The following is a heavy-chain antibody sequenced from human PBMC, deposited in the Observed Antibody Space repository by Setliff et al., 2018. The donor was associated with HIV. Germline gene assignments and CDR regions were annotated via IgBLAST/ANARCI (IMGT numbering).Heavy chain of an antibody. CDR2: IRYDGHNE. J-gene: IGHJ4*02. CDR3: ATSLTYSSGWPYFDY. CDR1: GFIFSSYG. Sequence: GGSLRLSCAASGFIFSSYGMHWVRQAPGKGLQWVTFIRYDGHNEYYTDSVRGRFTISRDNSKNTVYLQMNSLRADDTAVYYCATSLTYSSGWPYFDYWGQGTLVTVSS. D-gene: IGHD6-25*01. V-gene: IGHV3-30*02.